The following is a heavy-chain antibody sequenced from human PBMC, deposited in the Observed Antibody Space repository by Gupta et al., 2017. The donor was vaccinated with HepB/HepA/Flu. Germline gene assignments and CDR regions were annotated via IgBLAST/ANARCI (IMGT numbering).Heavy chain of an antibody. CDR1: GFTFSDHY. CDR3: ARGRGWLLDY. D-gene: IGHD5-24*01. CDR2: ITKKVNGYTT. J-gene: IGHJ4*02. Sequence: EVQLVESGGGLVQPGESLRLSCAHSGFTFSDHYMNWVRQAPGKGLEWVVRITKKVNGYTTEYAASVKDRFTISRDDSKNSLYLQMNSLKTEDTAVYYCARGRGWLLDYWGQGTLVTVSS. V-gene: IGHV3-72*01.